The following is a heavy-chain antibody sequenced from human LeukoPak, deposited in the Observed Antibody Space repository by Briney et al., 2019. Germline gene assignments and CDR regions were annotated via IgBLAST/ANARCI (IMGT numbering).Heavy chain of an antibody. D-gene: IGHD3-3*01. Sequence: GGSLRLSCAASGFTFSNAWMSWVRQAPGKGLEWVGRIKSKTDGGTTDHAAPVKGRFTISRDDSKNTLYLQMNSLKTEDTAVYYCTTGGKTYYDFWSGSNDYWGQGTLVTVSS. CDR1: GFTFSNAW. CDR3: TTGGKTYYDFWSGSNDY. J-gene: IGHJ4*02. CDR2: IKSKTDGGTT. V-gene: IGHV3-15*01.